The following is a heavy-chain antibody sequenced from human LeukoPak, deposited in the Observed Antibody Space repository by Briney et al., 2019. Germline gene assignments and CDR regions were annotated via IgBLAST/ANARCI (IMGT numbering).Heavy chain of an antibody. CDR1: GFTFGDDA. J-gene: IGHJ4*02. CDR3: SYPGKGFDY. V-gene: IGHV3-49*04. CDR2: IRSKAYGGAT. Sequence: PGGSLRLSCSASGFTFGDDAMSWVRQAPGKGLEWVGFIRSKAYGGATEYAASVKGRFTISRDDSKSIAYLQMDSLKTEDTAVYYCSYPGKGFDYWGQGNLVTVSS.